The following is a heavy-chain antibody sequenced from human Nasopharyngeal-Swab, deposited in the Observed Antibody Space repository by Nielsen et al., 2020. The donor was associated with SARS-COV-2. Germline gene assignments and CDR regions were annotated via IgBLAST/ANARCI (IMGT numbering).Heavy chain of an antibody. Sequence: GGSLRLSCAASGFTFSSYAMHWVRQAPGKGLEWVSAISGSGGSTYYADSVKGRFTISRDNSKNTLYLQMNSLRAEDTAVYYCAKSGSGYSPDKLYYMDVWGKGTTVTVSS. CDR1: GFTFSSYA. CDR3: AKSGSGYSPDKLYYMDV. V-gene: IGHV3-23*01. J-gene: IGHJ6*03. D-gene: IGHD6-13*01. CDR2: ISGSGGST.